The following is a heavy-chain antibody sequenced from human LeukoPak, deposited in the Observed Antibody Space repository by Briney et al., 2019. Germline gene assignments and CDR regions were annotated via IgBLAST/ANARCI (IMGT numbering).Heavy chain of an antibody. J-gene: IGHJ6*02. CDR1: GFTFSSYG. CDR3: ASNVGMDV. CDR2: ISYDGSNK. V-gene: IGHV3-30*03. Sequence: GRSLRLSCAASGFTFSSYGMHWVRQAPGKGLEWVAVISYDGSNKYYADPVKGRFTISRDNSKNTLYLQMNSLRAEDTAVYYCASNVGMDVWGQGTTVTVSS.